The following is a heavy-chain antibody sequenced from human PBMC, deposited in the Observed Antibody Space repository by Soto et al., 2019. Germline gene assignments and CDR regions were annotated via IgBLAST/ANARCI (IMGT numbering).Heavy chain of an antibody. V-gene: IGHV3-23*01. CDR1: GVTFSSYA. CDR3: AREWDRHDDFDI. Sequence: GGSLRLSCAASGVTFSSYAMSWFRQAPGKELEWVSAISGSGGSTYYADSVKGRFTISRDNSKNTLYLQMNSLRAEDTAVYYCAREWDRHDDFDIRGQETIVTVSS. D-gene: IGHD1-26*01. CDR2: ISGSGGST. J-gene: IGHJ3*02.